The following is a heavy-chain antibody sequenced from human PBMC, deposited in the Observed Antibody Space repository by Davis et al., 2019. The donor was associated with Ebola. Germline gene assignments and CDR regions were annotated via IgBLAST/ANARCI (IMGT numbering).Heavy chain of an antibody. J-gene: IGHJ4*02. CDR3: ARDSGVGATTDY. CDR1: GYTFTSYG. CDR2: ISAYNGNT. Sequence: AASVKVSCKASGYTFTSYGISWVRQAPGQGLEWMGWISAYNGNTDYAQNLQGRVTMATDTSTSTAYMELRSLRSDDTAVYYCARDSGVGATTDYWGQGTLVTVSS. V-gene: IGHV1-18*01. D-gene: IGHD1-26*01.